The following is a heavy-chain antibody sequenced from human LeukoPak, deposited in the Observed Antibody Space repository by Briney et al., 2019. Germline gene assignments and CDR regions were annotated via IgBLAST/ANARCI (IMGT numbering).Heavy chain of an antibody. J-gene: IGHJ4*02. D-gene: IGHD4-23*01. CDR2: ITSSSSAI. V-gene: IGHV3-48*01. Sequence: GGSLRLSCVASGFTFSNYSMNWVRQAPGKGLEWISYITSSSSAIYYAESVKGQVTVSRDNAKNSLYLQFSSLRAEDTAVYYCARVGHGGDPIDYWGQGTLVTVSS. CDR1: GFTFSNYS. CDR3: ARVGHGGDPIDY.